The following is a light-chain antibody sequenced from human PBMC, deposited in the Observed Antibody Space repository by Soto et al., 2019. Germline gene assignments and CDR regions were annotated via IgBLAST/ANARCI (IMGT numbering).Light chain of an antibody. CDR3: QQYGGLPRT. J-gene: IGKJ1*01. Sequence: EIVLTQSPGTVSLSPGERATLSFRASQSVSSNYLAWYQQKPGQAPRLLIYGASSRATGIPDRFSGSGSGTDFTLTISRLEPEDFAVYYCQQYGGLPRTFGQGTKVEI. CDR2: GAS. CDR1: QSVSSNY. V-gene: IGKV3-20*01.